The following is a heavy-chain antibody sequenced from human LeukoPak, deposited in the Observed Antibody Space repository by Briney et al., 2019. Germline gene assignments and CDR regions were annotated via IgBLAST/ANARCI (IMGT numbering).Heavy chain of an antibody. D-gene: IGHD5-12*01. Sequence: ASVKVSCKASGYTFTSYGISWVRQAPGQGLEWMGWISAYNGNTNYAQKLQGRVTMTTDTSTSTAYMELRSLRSDDTAVYYCARRRNSGYDRGVYFDYWAQGTLVTVSS. CDR1: GYTFTSYG. V-gene: IGHV1-18*01. CDR2: ISAYNGNT. J-gene: IGHJ4*02. CDR3: ARRRNSGYDRGVYFDY.